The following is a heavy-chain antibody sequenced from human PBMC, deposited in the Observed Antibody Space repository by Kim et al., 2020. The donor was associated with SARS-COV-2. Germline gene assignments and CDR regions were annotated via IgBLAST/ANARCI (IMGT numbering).Heavy chain of an antibody. D-gene: IGHD2-15*01. J-gene: IGHJ6*02. Sequence: ASVKVSCKASGYTFTSYYMHWVRQAPGQGLEWMGIINPSGGSTSYAQKFQGRVTMTRDTSTSTVYMELSSLRSEDTAVYYCARVRGVCSGGSCYLGGYYYYYYGMDVWGQGTTVTVSS. CDR3: ARVRGVCSGGSCYLGGYYYYYYGMDV. CDR1: GYTFTSYY. CDR2: INPSGGST. V-gene: IGHV1-46*01.